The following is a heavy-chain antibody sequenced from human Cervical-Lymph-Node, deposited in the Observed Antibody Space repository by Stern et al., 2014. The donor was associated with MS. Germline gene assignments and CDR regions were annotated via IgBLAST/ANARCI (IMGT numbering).Heavy chain of an antibody. CDR1: GFSLSSHG. CDR2: ISYEGITE. D-gene: IGHD6-19*01. J-gene: IGHJ3*02. V-gene: IGHV3-30*03. CDR3: ARDVYSSGWNAFDI. Sequence: QDQLGESGGSVVQPGRTLRLSCVASGFSLSSHGMDWVRQAPGTGLEWVAAISYEGITENYADSVKGRFTISRDNSRTTLSLQMTSLRPEDTAVYYCARDVYSSGWNAFDIGGQGTMVTVSS.